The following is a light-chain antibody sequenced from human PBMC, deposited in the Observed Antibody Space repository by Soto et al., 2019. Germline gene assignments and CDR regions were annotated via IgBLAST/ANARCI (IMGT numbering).Light chain of an antibody. CDR1: SSDVGGYNY. Sequence: QSALTQPASVSGSPGQSITISCTGTSSDVGGYNYVSWYQQHPGKAPKFMIYDVSNRASGVSNRFSGSKSGNTASLTISGLQAEDEADYYCSSYTSTSTYVFGTGTQLTVL. CDR2: DVS. CDR3: SSYTSTSTYV. J-gene: IGLJ1*01. V-gene: IGLV2-14*01.